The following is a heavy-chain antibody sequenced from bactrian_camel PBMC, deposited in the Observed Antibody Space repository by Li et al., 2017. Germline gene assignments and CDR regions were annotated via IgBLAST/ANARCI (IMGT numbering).Heavy chain of an antibody. D-gene: IGHD5*01. Sequence: VQLVESGGGLVQPGGSLRLSCATSGFTFSSSAMTWVRQAPGKGLEWVSAITIGGENTYYADPVKGRFTISKDNAKNTLYLQMKSLKLEDTAMYYCAAEYGSHGGVWDERDYGYWGQGTQVTVS. CDR1: GFTFSSSA. J-gene: IGHJ6*01. CDR3: AAEYGSHGGVWDERDYGY. CDR2: ITIGGENT. V-gene: IGHV3S31*01.